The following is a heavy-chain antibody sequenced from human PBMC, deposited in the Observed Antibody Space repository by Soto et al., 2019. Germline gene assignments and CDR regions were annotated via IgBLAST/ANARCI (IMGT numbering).Heavy chain of an antibody. CDR1: GGTFNSYA. CDR2: IIPIFGTA. D-gene: IGHD3-22*01. Sequence: GTSAEVSRKASGGTFNSYAISWARQSPGQGLEWMGGIIPIFGTANYAQKFQGRVTITADESTSTAYMELSSLRSEDTAVYYCARSRVXVYCDSSGLNDAFDIWGQGTMVTVSS. J-gene: IGHJ3*02. V-gene: IGHV1-69*13. CDR3: ARSRVXVYCDSSGLNDAFDI.